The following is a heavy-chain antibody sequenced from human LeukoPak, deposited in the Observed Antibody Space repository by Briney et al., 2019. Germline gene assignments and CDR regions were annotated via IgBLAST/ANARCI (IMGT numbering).Heavy chain of an antibody. CDR2: ISWNSGSI. J-gene: IGHJ4*02. V-gene: IGHV3-9*01. CDR3: AKDNRRHYTSGPNPDSLH. CDR1: GFIFNNYA. D-gene: IGHD6-19*01. Sequence: PGGSLRLSCAGSGFIFNNYAMHWVRHPSGKGLEWVSGISWNSGSIDYADSVRGRFTIPRDNAKNSLYLQMNSLRVEDTAFYYCAKDNRRHYTSGPNPDSLHWGQGALVTVSS.